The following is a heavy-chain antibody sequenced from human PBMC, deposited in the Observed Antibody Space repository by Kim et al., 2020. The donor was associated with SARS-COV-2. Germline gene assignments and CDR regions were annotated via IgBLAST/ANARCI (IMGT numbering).Heavy chain of an antibody. D-gene: IGHD6-13*01. V-gene: IGHV4-38-2*02. CDR2: ISHTGNT. CDR3: ARMEISGWFNFDV. CDR1: GSSIGIGYY. J-gene: IGHJ3*01. Sequence: SETLSLTCTVSGSSIGIGYYWAWIRQPPGRGLEWIGSISHTGNTYSNPSLRGRISISVDTSKRQFSLNVTSVTAADTAVYSCARMEISGWFNFDVCGLGTMVTVSS.